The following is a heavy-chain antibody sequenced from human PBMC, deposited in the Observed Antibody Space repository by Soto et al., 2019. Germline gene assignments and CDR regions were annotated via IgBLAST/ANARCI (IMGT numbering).Heavy chain of an antibody. J-gene: IGHJ6*03. CDR3: ALGEGRRFLGWGPHYYHYYLDV. CDR2: MNPNSGNT. V-gene: IGHV1-8*01. D-gene: IGHD3-3*01. Sequence: QVQLVQSGAEVKKPGASVKVSCKASGYTFTSYDINWVRQATGQGLEWMGWMNPNSGNTGYAQKFQGRVTMTRNTATSTAYLGLSSLSSEDGAVYSCALGEGRRFLGWGPHYYHYYLDVWGKGTTVTVSS. CDR1: GYTFTSYD.